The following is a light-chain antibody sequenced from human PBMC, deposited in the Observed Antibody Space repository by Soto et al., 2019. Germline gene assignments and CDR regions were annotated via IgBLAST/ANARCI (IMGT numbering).Light chain of an antibody. J-gene: IGLJ1*01. CDR2: DVS. V-gene: IGLV2-14*01. Sequence: QSALTQPASVSGSPGQSITISCTGTSIDVGSYNYVSWYQQHPGKAPKLMIYDVSNRPSGVSNRFSGSKSGNTASLTISGLQAEDEADYYCSSYTTNSTWVFGTGTKVTVL. CDR1: SIDVGSYNY. CDR3: SSYTTNSTWV.